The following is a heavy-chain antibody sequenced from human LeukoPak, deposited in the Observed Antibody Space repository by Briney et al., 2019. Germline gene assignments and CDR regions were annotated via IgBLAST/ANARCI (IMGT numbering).Heavy chain of an antibody. J-gene: IGHJ4*02. CDR1: GYTFTGYY. D-gene: IGHD1-20*01. CDR2: INPNSGGT. CDR3: ARDRGSITGIDA. Sequence: ASVKVSCKASGYTFTGYYMHWVRQAPGQGLEWMGRINPNSGGTNYAQKFQGRVTMTRDTSISTAYMELSRLRSDDTAVYYCARDRGSITGIDAWGRGTLVTVSS. V-gene: IGHV1-2*06.